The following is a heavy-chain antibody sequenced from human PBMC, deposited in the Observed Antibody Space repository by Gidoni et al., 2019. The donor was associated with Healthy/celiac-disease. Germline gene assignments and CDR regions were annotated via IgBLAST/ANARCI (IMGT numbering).Heavy chain of an antibody. CDR2: IYYSGST. V-gene: IGHV4-39*01. D-gene: IGHD4-17*01. J-gene: IGHJ4*02. Sequence: QLPLQESRPGLVTLSETLSLTCTSPGGPISSSSYYWDWLRQPPGKGLEWLGSIYYSGSTYYNPSLKSRVTISVDTSKNQFSLKLSSVTTADTAVYYCARHPTVANYYFDYWGQGTLVTISS. CDR1: GGPISSSSYY. CDR3: ARHPTVANYYFDY.